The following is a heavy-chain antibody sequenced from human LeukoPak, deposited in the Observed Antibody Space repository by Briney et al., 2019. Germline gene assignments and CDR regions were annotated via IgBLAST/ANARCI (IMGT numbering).Heavy chain of an antibody. CDR1: GFTFSSYG. D-gene: IGHD6-19*01. J-gene: IGHJ4*02. V-gene: IGHV3-23*01. CDR3: AKDSLMYSSGWYFDY. Sequence: GGSLRLSCDASGFTFSSYGMNWVRQAPGEGLEWVSGVTSGGSPYYADSVQGRFTISRDNSKNTLYLQMNSLRAEDTAVYYCAKDSLMYSSGWYFDYWGQGTLVTVSS. CDR2: VTSGGSP.